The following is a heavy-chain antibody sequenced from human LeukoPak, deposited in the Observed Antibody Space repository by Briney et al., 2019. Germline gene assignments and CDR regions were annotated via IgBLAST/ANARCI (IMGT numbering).Heavy chain of an antibody. Sequence: GGSLRLSCAASGFTFADYAMTWVRQAPGKGLEWVSVIGVRGGSSYYADSVKGRFTISRDNSKNTLYLQMNSLRAEDTAVYYCAGSDFWSGYSLDYWGQGTLVTVSS. CDR3: AGSDFWSGYSLDY. D-gene: IGHD3-3*01. CDR2: IGVRGGSS. V-gene: IGHV3-23*01. J-gene: IGHJ4*02. CDR1: GFTFADYA.